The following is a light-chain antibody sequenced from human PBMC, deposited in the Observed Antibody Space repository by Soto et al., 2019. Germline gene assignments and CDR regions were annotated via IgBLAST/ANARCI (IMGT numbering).Light chain of an antibody. CDR1: QSVNTN. CDR2: GAS. J-gene: IGKJ2*01. Sequence: EIVMTQSPATLSVSPGESATLSCRASQSVNTNLAWYQQKPGRAPRLLIHGASTRATGIPARFCGSGSGTEFTLNIRSLQSEDFAVYYCQQYNNWPPHTFGQGTKLEIK. CDR3: QQYNNWPPHT. V-gene: IGKV3-15*01.